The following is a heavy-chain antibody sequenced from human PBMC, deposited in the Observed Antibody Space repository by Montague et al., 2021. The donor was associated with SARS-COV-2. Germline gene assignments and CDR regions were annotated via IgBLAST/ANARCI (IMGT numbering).Heavy chain of an antibody. V-gene: IGHV3-7*01. CDR3: ARERQDSSGWSTYWYFDL. CDR1: GFTFSSYW. CDR2: IEEDGSEK. J-gene: IGHJ2*01. Sequence: SLSLSCAASGFTFSSYWMSWVRQAPGKGLEWVANIEEDGSEKYYMDSVXGRFTISRDNAKNSLSLQMNSLRAEDTAVYYCARERQDSSGWSTYWYFDLWGRGTLVTVSS. D-gene: IGHD6-19*01.